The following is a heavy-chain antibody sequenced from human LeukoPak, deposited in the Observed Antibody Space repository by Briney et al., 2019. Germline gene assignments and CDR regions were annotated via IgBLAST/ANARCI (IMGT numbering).Heavy chain of an antibody. Sequence: PGGSLRLSCTASGFTFGDYAMSWVRQAPGKGLEWVANIKQDGSEKYYVDSVKGRFTISRDNAKNSLYLQMNSLRAEDTAVYYCARVGEQWLLPDAFDIWGQGTMVTVSS. D-gene: IGHD6-19*01. CDR1: GFTFGDYA. J-gene: IGHJ3*02. V-gene: IGHV3-7*01. CDR3: ARVGEQWLLPDAFDI. CDR2: IKQDGSEK.